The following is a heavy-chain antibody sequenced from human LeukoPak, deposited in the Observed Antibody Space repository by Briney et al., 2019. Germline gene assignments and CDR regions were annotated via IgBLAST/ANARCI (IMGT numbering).Heavy chain of an antibody. J-gene: IGHJ3*01. D-gene: IGHD4-17*01. V-gene: IGHV4-39*02. CDR2: VYYSGST. CDR3: AREGGYGDYIHASDV. Sequence: SETLSLTCSVSGGTINTMSYYWAWIRLPPGKGLEWIGSVYYSGSTYYSPSLERRVSISADTSRNQFSLKLTSVTAADTAIYYCAREGGYGDYIHASDVWGQGTMVTVSS. CDR1: GGTINTMSYY.